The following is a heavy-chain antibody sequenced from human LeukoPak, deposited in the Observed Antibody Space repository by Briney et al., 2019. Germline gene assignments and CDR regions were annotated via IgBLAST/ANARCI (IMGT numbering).Heavy chain of an antibody. Sequence: ASVKVSCKASGYTFTSYDINWVRQATGQGFEWMGWMSPNSGNTGYAQKFQGRVTMTRSTSTSTAYMELRSLRSDDTAVYYCARVPRYYDSSGYYGDPVDYWGQGTLVTVSS. CDR2: MSPNSGNT. D-gene: IGHD3-22*01. CDR3: ARVPRYYDSSGYYGDPVDY. CDR1: GYTFTSYD. J-gene: IGHJ4*02. V-gene: IGHV1-8*01.